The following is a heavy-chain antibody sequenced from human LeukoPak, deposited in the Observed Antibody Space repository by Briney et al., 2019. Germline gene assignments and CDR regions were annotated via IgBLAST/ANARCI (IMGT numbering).Heavy chain of an antibody. CDR3: ARGHDSSGYYYDDAFDI. J-gene: IGHJ3*02. CDR1: GFTFSSYW. Sequence: PGGSLRLSCAASGFTFSSYWMHWVRQAPGKGLVWVSRINSDGSSTSYADSVKGRFTISRDNAKNTLYLQMNSLRAEDTAVYYCARGHDSSGYYYDDAFDIWGQGTMVTVSS. CDR2: INSDGSST. D-gene: IGHD3-22*01. V-gene: IGHV3-74*01.